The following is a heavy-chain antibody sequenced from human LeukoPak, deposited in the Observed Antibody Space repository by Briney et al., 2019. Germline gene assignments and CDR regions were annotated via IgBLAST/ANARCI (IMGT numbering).Heavy chain of an antibody. V-gene: IGHV1-18*01. CDR1: GYTFTTYG. J-gene: IGHJ4*02. CDR3: ARDRIPYGSGSYLSSARFDY. CDR2: ISAYNGNT. D-gene: IGHD3-10*01. Sequence: ASVKVSCKASGYTFTTYGISWVRQAPGQGLEWMGWISAYNGNTNYAQKFQGRVTMTTDTSTSTAYMELSSLRSEDTAVYYCARDRIPYGSGSYLSSARFDYWGQGTLVTVSS.